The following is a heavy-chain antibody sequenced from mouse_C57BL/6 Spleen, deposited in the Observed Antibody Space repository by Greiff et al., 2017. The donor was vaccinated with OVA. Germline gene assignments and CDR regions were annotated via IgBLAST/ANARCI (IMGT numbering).Heavy chain of an antibody. Sequence: EVQLQQSGPELVKPGASVKISCKASGYTFTDYYMNWVKQSHGKSLEWIGDINPNNGGTSYNQKFKGKATLTVDKSSSTAYMELRSLTSEDSAVYYCARPHYYGYYYAMDYWGQGTSVTVSS. J-gene: IGHJ4*01. CDR1: GYTFTDYY. CDR2: INPNNGGT. V-gene: IGHV1-26*01. CDR3: ARPHYYGYYYAMDY. D-gene: IGHD1-1*01.